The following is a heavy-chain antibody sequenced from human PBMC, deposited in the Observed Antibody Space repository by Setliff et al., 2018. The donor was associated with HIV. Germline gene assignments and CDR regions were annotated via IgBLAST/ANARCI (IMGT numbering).Heavy chain of an antibody. CDR2: IYYRGAT. CDR1: GGSISNSDFY. Sequence: SETLSLTCSVSGGSISNSDFYWGWIRQSPGKGLEWIGSIYYRGATYYNPTLQSRVTISADTSKNQFYLKLTSVTAADTAIYYCARPYDSLYGWGQGVLVTV. CDR3: ARPYDSLYG. D-gene: IGHD3-22*01. V-gene: IGHV4-39*01. J-gene: IGHJ4*02.